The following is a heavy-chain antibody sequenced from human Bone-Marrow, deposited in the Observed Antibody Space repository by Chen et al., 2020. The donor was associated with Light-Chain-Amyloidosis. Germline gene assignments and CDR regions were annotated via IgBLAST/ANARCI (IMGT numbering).Heavy chain of an antibody. J-gene: IGHJ3*02. D-gene: IGHD3-9*01. CDR3: AKDISYDDILPGYPADAFDI. CDR1: GFAFSSYA. V-gene: IGHV3-23*04. Sequence: EVQLVESGGGLLQRGGSLRLSCAASGFAFSSYAMSWGRQAPGEGLEWVSTISGGGGSSYYGDSVEGRLTISRDNSKNALCLQMNSLRAEDTAVYYCAKDISYDDILPGYPADAFDIWGQGTMVTVSS. CDR2: ISGGGGSS.